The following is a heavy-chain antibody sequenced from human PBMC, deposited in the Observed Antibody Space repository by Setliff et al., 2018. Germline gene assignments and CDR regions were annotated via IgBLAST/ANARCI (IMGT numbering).Heavy chain of an antibody. Sequence: RGSLKISCKGSGYTFTNYWIGWVRQMPGKGLEWMGAIYPGDSDTRHSPSFQGQVTISADKSISTVYLQWSSLKASDTAIYYCARLTPETDFDYWGPGTLVTVSS. CDR3: ARLTPETDFDY. V-gene: IGHV5-51*01. CDR2: IYPGDSDT. CDR1: GYTFTNYW. J-gene: IGHJ4*02. D-gene: IGHD2-15*01.